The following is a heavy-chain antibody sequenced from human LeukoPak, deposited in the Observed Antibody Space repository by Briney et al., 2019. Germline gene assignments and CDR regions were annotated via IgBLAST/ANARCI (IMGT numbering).Heavy chain of an antibody. CDR2: IYYSGST. CDR3: ARESGYSLGAFDI. Sequence: SETLSLTCTVSGRSISSYYWSWIRQPPGKGLEWIGYIYYSGSTNYNPSLKSRVTISVDTSKNQFSLKPSSVTAADTAVYYCARESGYSLGAFDIWGQGTMVTVSS. V-gene: IGHV4-59*01. D-gene: IGHD5-18*01. J-gene: IGHJ3*02. CDR1: GRSISSYY.